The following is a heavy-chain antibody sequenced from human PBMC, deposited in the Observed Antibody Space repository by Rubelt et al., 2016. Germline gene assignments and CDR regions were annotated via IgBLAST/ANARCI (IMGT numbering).Heavy chain of an antibody. Sequence: QLQLQESGPGLVKPSETLSLTCTVSGGSISSSSYYWGWIRQPPGKGLEWIGSIYYSGSTYYNPSLKSRVTISAETSKNQFSLKLSSVTAADTAMYYCARGEAHNWYDAFDIWGQGTMVTVSS. J-gene: IGHJ3*02. D-gene: IGHD3-16*01. CDR1: GGSISSSSYY. CDR3: ARGEAHNWYDAFDI. CDR2: IYYSGST. V-gene: IGHV4-39*07.